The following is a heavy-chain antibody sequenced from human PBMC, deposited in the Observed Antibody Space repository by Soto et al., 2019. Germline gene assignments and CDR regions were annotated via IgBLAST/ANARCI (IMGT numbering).Heavy chain of an antibody. V-gene: IGHV3-11*01. Sequence: GGSLRLSCAASGFTFSDYYMSWIRQAPGKGLEWVSYISSSGSTIYYADSVKGRFTISRDNAKNSLYLQMNSLRAEDTAVYYCASTTPYCSSTSCYKGAFDIWGQGTMVTVSS. D-gene: IGHD2-2*02. CDR2: ISSSGSTI. J-gene: IGHJ3*02. CDR3: ASTTPYCSSTSCYKGAFDI. CDR1: GFTFSDYY.